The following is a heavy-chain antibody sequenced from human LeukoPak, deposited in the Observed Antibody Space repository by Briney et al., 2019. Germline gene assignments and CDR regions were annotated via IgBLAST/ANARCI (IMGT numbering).Heavy chain of an antibody. D-gene: IGHD6-6*01. CDR1: GGSISSYY. Sequence: PSETLSLTCTVSGGSISSYYWSWIRQPPGKGLEWIGYIYYSGSTNYNPSLKSRVTISVDTSKNQFSLKLSSVTAADTAVYYCARGTYSSSSGLGAFDIWGQGTMVTVSS. CDR2: IYYSGST. J-gene: IGHJ3*02. V-gene: IGHV4-59*08. CDR3: ARGTYSSSSGLGAFDI.